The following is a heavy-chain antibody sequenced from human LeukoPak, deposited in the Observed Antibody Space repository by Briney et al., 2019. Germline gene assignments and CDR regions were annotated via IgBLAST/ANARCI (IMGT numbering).Heavy chain of an antibody. Sequence: SETLSLTCTVSGGSVSSGSYYWSWIRQPPGKGLEWIGYIYYSGSTNYNPSLKSRVTISVDTSKNQFSLKLSSVTAADTAVYYCAREGLSYYGMDAWGKGTTVTVSS. CDR2: IYYSGST. D-gene: IGHD3/OR15-3a*01. CDR3: AREGLSYYGMDA. CDR1: GGSVSSGSYY. V-gene: IGHV4-61*01. J-gene: IGHJ6*04.